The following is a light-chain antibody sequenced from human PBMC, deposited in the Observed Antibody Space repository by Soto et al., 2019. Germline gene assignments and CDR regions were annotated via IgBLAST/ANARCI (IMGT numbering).Light chain of an antibody. CDR1: RSISSW. V-gene: IGKV1-5*03. J-gene: IGKJ1*01. CDR2: KAS. Sequence: DLQMTQSPSTLSASVGDRVTITCRASRSISSWLAWYQQKPGKAPKLLIYKASSLESGVPSRFSGSGSGTEFTLTISSLQPDDFATYYCQQYNSYAWTFGQGTKVEIK. CDR3: QQYNSYAWT.